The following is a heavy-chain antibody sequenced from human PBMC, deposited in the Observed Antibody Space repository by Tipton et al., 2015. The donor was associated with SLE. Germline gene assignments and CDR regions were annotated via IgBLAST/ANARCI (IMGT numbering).Heavy chain of an antibody. Sequence: SLRLSCAASGFTFSDYYMSWIRQAPGKGLEWVSYISSSGSTIYYADSVKGRFTISRDNAKNSLYLQMNSLRAEDTAAYYCAREAQQLEGGYFQHWGQGTLVTVSS. V-gene: IGHV3-11*01. D-gene: IGHD6-13*01. CDR3: AREAQQLEGGYFQH. J-gene: IGHJ1*01. CDR2: ISSSGSTI. CDR1: GFTFSDYY.